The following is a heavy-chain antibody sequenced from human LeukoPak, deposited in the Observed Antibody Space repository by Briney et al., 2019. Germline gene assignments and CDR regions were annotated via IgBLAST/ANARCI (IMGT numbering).Heavy chain of an antibody. J-gene: IGHJ4*02. CDR3: ARGPRGPDY. CDR1: GFTFSDYY. V-gene: IGHV3-11*05. CDR2: ISGSSTYT. Sequence: PGGSLRLSCAASGFTFSDYYMIWIRQAPGKGLDWVSYISGSSTYTNYADSVKGRFIISRDNGKNSLHLQMNSLRAEDTAVYYCARGPRGPDYWGQGTLVTVSS.